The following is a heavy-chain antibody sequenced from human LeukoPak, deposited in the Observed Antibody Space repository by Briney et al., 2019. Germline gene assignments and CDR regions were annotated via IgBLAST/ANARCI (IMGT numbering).Heavy chain of an antibody. CDR3: ASVVEMATIDAFDI. V-gene: IGHV4-59*01. CDR1: GGSISSYY. Sequence: SETLSLTCTVSGGSISSYYWSWIRQPPGKGLEWIGYIYYSGSTNYNPSLKSRVTISVDTSKNHFSLKLSSVTAADTAVYYCASVVEMATIDAFDIWGQGTMVTVSS. CDR2: IYYSGST. J-gene: IGHJ3*02. D-gene: IGHD5-24*01.